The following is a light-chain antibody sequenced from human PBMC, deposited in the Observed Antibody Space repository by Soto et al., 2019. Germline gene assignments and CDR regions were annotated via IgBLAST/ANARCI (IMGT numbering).Light chain of an antibody. CDR1: SSDVGGYNY. V-gene: IGLV2-14*03. CDR3: RSYTSSSLPF. Sequence: QSVLTQPGSVSGSPGQSITISCTGTSSDVGGYNYVSWYQQHPGKAPKLMIYDVSNRPSGVSYRFSGSKSGNTASLTISGLQAEDEAAYYRRSYTSSSLPFFGTGTKVTVL. CDR2: DVS. J-gene: IGLJ1*01.